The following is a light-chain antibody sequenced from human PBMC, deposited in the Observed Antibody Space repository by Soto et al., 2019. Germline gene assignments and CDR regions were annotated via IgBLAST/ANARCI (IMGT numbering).Light chain of an antibody. J-gene: IGKJ1*01. CDR3: QQYYSYPRT. Sequence: AIRMTQSPSSLSASTGDRATITCRASQGISSYLAWYQQKPGKAPKLLIDAASTLQSGVPSRFSGSGSGTDFTLTICCLQSEDFATYYCQQYYSYPRTFGQGTKVEIK. CDR2: AAS. CDR1: QGISSY. V-gene: IGKV1-8*01.